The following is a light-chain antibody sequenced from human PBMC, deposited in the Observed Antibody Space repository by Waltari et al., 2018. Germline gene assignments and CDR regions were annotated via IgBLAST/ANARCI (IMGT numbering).Light chain of an antibody. CDR1: SSDVGGYNY. J-gene: IGLJ3*02. CDR3: FSYRSSSTWV. CDR2: DVA. V-gene: IGLV2-14*01. Sequence: QSALTQPASVSESPGQSITISCSGTSSDVGGYNYVCWYQQHPGKAPKLIIYDVAKRPSWVSNRFSGYKSCNTASLTISGLQAEDEADYYCFSYRSSSTWVFGGGTKLTVL.